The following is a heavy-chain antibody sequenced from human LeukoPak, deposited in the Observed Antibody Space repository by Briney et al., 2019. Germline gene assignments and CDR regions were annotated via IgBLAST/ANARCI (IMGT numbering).Heavy chain of an antibody. CDR3: ARHSSWELLLDYYYGMDV. CDR2: IYPGDSDP. CDR1: GFSFANYW. Sequence: HGESLKISCKGSGFSFANYWIGWVRQMPGKGLEWMGMIYPGDSDPGYSPSFQGQVTISADKSISTAYLQWSSLKASDTAMYYCARHSSWELLLDYYYGMDVWGQGTTVTVSS. V-gene: IGHV5-51*01. J-gene: IGHJ6*02. D-gene: IGHD1-26*01.